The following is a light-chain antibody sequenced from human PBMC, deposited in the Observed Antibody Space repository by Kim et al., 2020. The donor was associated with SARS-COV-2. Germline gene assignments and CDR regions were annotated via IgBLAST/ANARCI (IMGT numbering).Light chain of an antibody. Sequence: IVMTQSPATLSVSPGERATLSCRARQSLSSDLAWYQQKPGQAPRLLIYGASTRATGIPARFSGSGSGTEFTLTINGLQSDDFAVYYCHQYNDWPLTFGGGTKLEI. CDR1: QSLSSD. CDR3: HQYNDWPLT. V-gene: IGKV3-15*01. J-gene: IGKJ4*01. CDR2: GAS.